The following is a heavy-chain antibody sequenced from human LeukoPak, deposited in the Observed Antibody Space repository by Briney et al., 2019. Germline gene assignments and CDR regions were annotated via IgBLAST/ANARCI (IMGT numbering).Heavy chain of an antibody. CDR2: IIPIFDTA. Sequence: SVKVSCKASGGTFSSYGISWVQQAPGQGLEWMGRIIPIFDTANYAQKFQGRVTITTDESTSTAYMELSSLRSEDTAVYYCAFGLGYYYYMDVWGKGTTVTVSS. J-gene: IGHJ6*03. D-gene: IGHD3-10*01. CDR1: GGTFSSYG. V-gene: IGHV1-69*05. CDR3: AFGLGYYYYMDV.